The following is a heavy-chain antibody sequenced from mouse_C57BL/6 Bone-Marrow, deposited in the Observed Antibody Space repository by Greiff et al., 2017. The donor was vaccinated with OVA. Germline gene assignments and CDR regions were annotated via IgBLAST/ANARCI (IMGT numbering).Heavy chain of an antibody. J-gene: IGHJ4*01. Sequence: VQRVESGPGLVQPSQSLSITCTVSGFSLTSYGVHWVRQSPGKGLEWLGVIWSGGSTDYNAAFISRLIISKDNSKSQVFFKMSSLQDDDTAIYYCARKVWDIYAMDYWGQGTSVTVSS. CDR1: GFSLTSYG. CDR3: ARKVWDIYAMDY. D-gene: IGHD4-1*01. CDR2: IWSGGST. V-gene: IGHV2-2*01.